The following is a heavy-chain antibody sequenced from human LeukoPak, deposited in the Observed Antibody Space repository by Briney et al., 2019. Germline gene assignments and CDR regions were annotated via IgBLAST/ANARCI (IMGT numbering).Heavy chain of an antibody. CDR3: ARVPLSTAYLHYYSMDV. D-gene: IGHD2-21*02. Sequence: SETLSLTGTVSGVSISSSPYSWAWIRQPPGKGLEWIGSIYYSGRSYYKVSLKSRVIISLDTPNNQFSLKVSSVTAADTALYYCARVPLSTAYLHYYSMDVWGKGTTVTVSS. CDR1: GVSISSSPYS. V-gene: IGHV4-39*07. CDR2: IYYSGRS. J-gene: IGHJ6*03.